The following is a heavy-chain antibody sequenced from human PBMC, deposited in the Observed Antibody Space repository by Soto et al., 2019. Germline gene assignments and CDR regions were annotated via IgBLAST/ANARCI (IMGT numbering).Heavy chain of an antibody. CDR3: ARSIVVVTALDY. Sequence: QVQLVQSGAEEKKPGASVKVSCKASGYTFTSYAMHWVRQAPGQRLEWMGWINAGNGKTKYSQKFKGRVTITRDTSASTAYMELSSLRSEDTAVYYCARSIVVVTALDYWGQGTLVTVSS. V-gene: IGHV1-3*05. CDR1: GYTFTSYA. CDR2: INAGNGKT. J-gene: IGHJ4*02. D-gene: IGHD2-21*02.